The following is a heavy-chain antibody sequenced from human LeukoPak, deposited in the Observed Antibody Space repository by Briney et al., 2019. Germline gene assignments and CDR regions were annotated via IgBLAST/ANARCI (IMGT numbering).Heavy chain of an antibody. CDR1: GGSISSGSYY. J-gene: IGHJ3*02. Sequence: TPSETLSLTCTVSGGSISSGSYYWSWIRQPAGKGLEWIGRTYTSGSTNYNPSLKSRVTISVDTSKNQFSLKLSSVTAADTAVYYCARDGHEYDFWSGYHDAFDIWGQGTMVTVSS. D-gene: IGHD3-3*01. V-gene: IGHV4-61*02. CDR2: TYTSGST. CDR3: ARDGHEYDFWSGYHDAFDI.